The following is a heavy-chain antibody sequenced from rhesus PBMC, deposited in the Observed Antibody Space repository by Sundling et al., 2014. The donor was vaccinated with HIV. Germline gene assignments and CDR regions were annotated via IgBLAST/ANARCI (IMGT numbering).Heavy chain of an antibody. CDR3: ARPREYFYSYDY. D-gene: IGHD5-12*01. V-gene: IGHV4-173*01. CDR1: GGSISSYY. Sequence: QVQLQESGPGLVKPSETLSLTCAASGGSISSYYWSWIRQPPGKGLEWIGRISGSGGSPDYNPSLKSRVTISRDTSRNQFSLKLTSVTAADTAVYYCARPREYFYSYDYWGQGVLVTVSS. J-gene: IGHJ4*01. CDR2: ISGSGGSP.